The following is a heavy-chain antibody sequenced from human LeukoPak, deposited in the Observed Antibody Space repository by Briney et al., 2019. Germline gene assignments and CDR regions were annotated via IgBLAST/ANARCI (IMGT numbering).Heavy chain of an antibody. J-gene: IGHJ4*02. CDR1: GGSFSGYY. Sequence: PSETLSLTSAVYGGSFSGYYWSWIRQPPGKGLEWIGEINHSGTTNYNPSLKSRVTISVDTSKNQFSLKVNSVTAADTGVYYCARVSFYDSSGYFTTIDYWGQGTLVTVSS. V-gene: IGHV4-34*01. CDR2: INHSGTT. CDR3: ARVSFYDSSGYFTTIDY. D-gene: IGHD3-22*01.